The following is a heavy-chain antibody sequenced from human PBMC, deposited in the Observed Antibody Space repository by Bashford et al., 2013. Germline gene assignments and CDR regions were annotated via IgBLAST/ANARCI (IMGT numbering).Heavy chain of an antibody. V-gene: IGHV4-31*03. CDR3: ARARSGYCSGGSCPYYLEY. Sequence: SETLSLTCTVSGGSINSASYYWTWIRQHPGKGLEWIGYINYSGNAYYNPSLKTRATISLGTSKNQFSLKLTSVTAADTAVYYCARARSGYCSGGSCPYYLEYWGQGALVTVSS. CDR1: GGSINSASYY. CDR2: INYSGNA. J-gene: IGHJ4*02. D-gene: IGHD2-15*01.